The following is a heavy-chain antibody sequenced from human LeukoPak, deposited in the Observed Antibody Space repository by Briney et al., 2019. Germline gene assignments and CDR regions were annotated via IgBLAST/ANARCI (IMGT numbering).Heavy chain of an antibody. V-gene: IGHV3-23*01. CDR2: ITYSGGNI. CDR1: GFTFSNYA. CDR3: AKRLDSSSSWYYFDY. Sequence: GGSLRLSCAASGFTFSNYAMNWVRQAPGKGLEWVSTITYSGGNIYYADSVKGRFTISRDNSKNTLYLQMNSLRAEDTALYHCAKRLDSSSSWYYFDYWGQGTLVTVSS. J-gene: IGHJ4*02. D-gene: IGHD6-13*01.